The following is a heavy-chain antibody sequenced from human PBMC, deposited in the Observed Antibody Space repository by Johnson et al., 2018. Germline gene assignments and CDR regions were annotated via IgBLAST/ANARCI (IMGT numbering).Heavy chain of an antibody. J-gene: IGHJ6*02. V-gene: IGHV3-33*01. CDR3: GRDPSINYSYAMDV. CDR1: GFTFRRHG. Sequence: QVQLVQSGGGVVQPGGSLRLSCVTSGFTFRRHGMHWVRKAPGKGLEWVALIWYDGSNKYYADPVKGRFTISRDNSKNTLYLQMSGLRAEDTGMYYCGRDPSINYSYAMDVGGQGTTVTVSS. D-gene: IGHD3-3*02. CDR2: IWYDGSNK.